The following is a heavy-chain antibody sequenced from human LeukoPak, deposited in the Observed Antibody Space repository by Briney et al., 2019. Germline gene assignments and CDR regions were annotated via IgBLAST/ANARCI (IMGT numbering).Heavy chain of an antibody. CDR3: VRDGDDFNFDY. CDR2: VIRDGSFT. V-gene: IGHV3-74*01. CDR1: GFPFRSYW. D-gene: IGHD5-24*01. J-gene: IGHJ4*02. Sequence: GGSLRLSCAASGFPFRSYWMHWVRQAPGKGLEWDSRVIRDGSFTNYADSVKGRFTISRDNAKNTLYLQMSSLRAEDTAVYFCVRDGDDFNFDYWGQGSLVTVSS.